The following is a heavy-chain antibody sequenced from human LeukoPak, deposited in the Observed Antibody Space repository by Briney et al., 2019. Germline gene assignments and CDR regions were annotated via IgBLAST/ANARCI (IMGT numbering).Heavy chain of an antibody. D-gene: IGHD3/OR15-3a*01. CDR3: ARASADWGYGYYYYYYMDV. V-gene: IGHV3-74*01. CDR1: GFTFSSYW. Sequence: PGGSLRLSCAASGFTFSSYWMHWVRHAPGKGLVWVSRINSDGSSTSYADSVKGRFTISRDNAKNTLYLQMNSLRAEDTAVYYCARASADWGYGYYYYYYMDVWGKGTTVTVSS. J-gene: IGHJ6*03. CDR2: INSDGSST.